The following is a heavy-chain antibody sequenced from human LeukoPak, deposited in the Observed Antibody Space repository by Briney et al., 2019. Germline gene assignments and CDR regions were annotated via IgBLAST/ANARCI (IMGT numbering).Heavy chain of an antibody. J-gene: IGHJ4*02. CDR2: ISAYNGNT. CDR1: GYTLTELS. Sequence: ASVKVSCKVSGYTLTELSIHWVRQAPGQGLEWMGWISAYNGNTNYAQKLQGRVTMTTDTSTSTAYMELRSLRSDDTAVYYCARCLRFYEPPTPLDYWGQGTLVTVSS. CDR3: ARCLRFYEPPTPLDY. V-gene: IGHV1-18*01. D-gene: IGHD5/OR15-5a*01.